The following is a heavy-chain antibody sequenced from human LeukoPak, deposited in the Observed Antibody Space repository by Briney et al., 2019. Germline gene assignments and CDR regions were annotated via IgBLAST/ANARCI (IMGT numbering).Heavy chain of an antibody. V-gene: IGHV3-23*01. CDR2: ISGSGGST. CDR1: GFTFSSYA. Sequence: GGSLRLSCAASGFTFSSYAMSWVRQAPGKGLEWVSAISGSGGSTYYADSVKGRFTISRDNSKNTLYLQMNSLRAEDTAVYYCARAGARYSSSWYDYWGQGTLVTVSS. CDR3: ARAGARYSSSWYDY. D-gene: IGHD6-13*01. J-gene: IGHJ4*02.